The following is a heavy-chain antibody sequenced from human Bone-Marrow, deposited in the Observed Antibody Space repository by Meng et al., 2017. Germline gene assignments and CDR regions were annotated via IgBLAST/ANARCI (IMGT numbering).Heavy chain of an antibody. V-gene: IGHV3-15*01. CDR1: GFTFSNAW. CDR3: ATGAAAADH. D-gene: IGHD6-13*01. Sequence: LVGSVGGLVKCGGSLCAACEASGFTFSNAWVSWVRQAPVEGLEWVGRIKSKTDGGTTDYAAPVKGRFNISRDDSKNTLYLQMNSLITEDTAVYFCATGAAAADHWGQGTLVTVSS. J-gene: IGHJ4*02. CDR2: IKSKTDGGTT.